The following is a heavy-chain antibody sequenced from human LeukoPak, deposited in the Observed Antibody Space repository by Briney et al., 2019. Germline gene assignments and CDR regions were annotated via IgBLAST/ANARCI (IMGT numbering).Heavy chain of an antibody. Sequence: GGSLRLSCAASGFTFSSYAMSWVRQPPGKGLEWVSVISRRDDYTYYADSVKGRFTVSRDNSKNTLYLQMNTLRAEDTAVYYCANDYRSGSFHDFWGQGTLVTVSS. CDR1: GFTFSSYA. J-gene: IGHJ4*02. V-gene: IGHV3-23*01. CDR3: ANDYRSGSFHDF. D-gene: IGHD3-10*01. CDR2: ISRRDDYT.